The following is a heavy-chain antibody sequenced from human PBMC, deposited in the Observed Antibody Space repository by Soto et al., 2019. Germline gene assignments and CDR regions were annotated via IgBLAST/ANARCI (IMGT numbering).Heavy chain of an antibody. CDR2: IYHTGST. D-gene: IGHD5-12*01. V-gene: IGHV4-31*01. Sequence: QVQLQESGPGLVQPSQTLSLTCSVSGDPVSSGSYYWTWVRQHPVKGLEWIGYIYHTGSTYYNPARQGTLIMDIYTSKNQLSLHRFSVTAADTAVYFCAAKLGTTHYFDFWGQGALVAVSS. CDR3: AAKLGTTHYFDF. CDR1: GDPVSSGSYY. J-gene: IGHJ4*02.